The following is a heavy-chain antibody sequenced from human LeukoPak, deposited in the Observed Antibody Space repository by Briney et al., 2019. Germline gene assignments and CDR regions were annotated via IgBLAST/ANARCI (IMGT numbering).Heavy chain of an antibody. V-gene: IGHV3-33*06. CDR3: AKDRQTGYFQH. CDR2: IWYDGSNK. J-gene: IGHJ1*01. D-gene: IGHD3-9*01. CDR1: GFTFSTYG. Sequence: PGRSLRLSCAASGFTFSTYGMHWVRQAPGKGLEWVAVIWYDGSNKYYADSVKGRFTISRDNSKNTLYLQMNSLRAEDTAVYYCAKDRQTGYFQHWGQGTLVTVSS.